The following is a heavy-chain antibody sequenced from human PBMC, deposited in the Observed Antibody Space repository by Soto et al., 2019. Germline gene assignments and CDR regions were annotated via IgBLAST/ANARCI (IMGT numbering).Heavy chain of an antibody. J-gene: IGHJ6*02. CDR2: FHSSGSA. V-gene: IGHV4-4*07. CDR3: ARGPNWNYYYYGVDV. D-gene: IGHD1-20*01. CDR1: ADSISSYY. Sequence: SETLSLTCTVSADSISSYYWSWIRPPAGKGLEWIGRFHSSGSANYNPSLQSRVTMSIDTSKNQFSLKLSSVTAADTAVYYCARGPNWNYYYYGVDVWGQGTMVTVSS.